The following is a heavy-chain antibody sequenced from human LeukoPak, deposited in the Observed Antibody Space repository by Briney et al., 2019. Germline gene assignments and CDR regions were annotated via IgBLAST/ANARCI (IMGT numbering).Heavy chain of an antibody. J-gene: IGHJ4*02. D-gene: IGHD2-2*01. Sequence: SGGSLRLSCAASGFTFSSYWMHWVRQAPGKGLVWVSRINSDGSSTSYADSVKGRFTISRDNAKNTLYLQMNSLRAEDTAVYYCARGSGPIVVVPAANDYWGQGTLVTVSP. CDR1: GFTFSSYW. CDR2: INSDGSST. V-gene: IGHV3-74*01. CDR3: ARGSGPIVVVPAANDY.